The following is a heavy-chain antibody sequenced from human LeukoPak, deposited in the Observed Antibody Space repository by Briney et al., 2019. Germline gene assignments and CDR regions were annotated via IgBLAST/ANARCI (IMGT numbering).Heavy chain of an antibody. CDR2: ISGSGGST. CDR3: AKFDSSSWYQGNFQH. Sequence: PGGSLRLSCAASGFTFTNYWMNWVRQAPGKGLEWVSAISGSGGSTYYADSVKGRFTISGDNSKNTLYLQMNSLRAEDTAVYYCAKFDSSSWYQGNFQHWGQGTLVTVSS. D-gene: IGHD6-13*01. CDR1: GFTFTNYW. J-gene: IGHJ1*01. V-gene: IGHV3-23*01.